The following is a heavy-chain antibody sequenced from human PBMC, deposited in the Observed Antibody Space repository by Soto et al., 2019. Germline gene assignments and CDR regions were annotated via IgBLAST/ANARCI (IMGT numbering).Heavy chain of an antibody. J-gene: IGHJ4*02. Sequence: LRLSCAASGFTVSSSYMSWVRQAPGKGLEWVSSIYTPGSTYYADSVKGRFTISRDNSKNTLYLQMNSLRAEDTAFYYCARGLVGSTTAFDYWGQGTLVTV. V-gene: IGHV3-53*01. CDR3: ARGLVGSTTAFDY. CDR2: IYTPGST. CDR1: GFTVSSSY. D-gene: IGHD1-26*01.